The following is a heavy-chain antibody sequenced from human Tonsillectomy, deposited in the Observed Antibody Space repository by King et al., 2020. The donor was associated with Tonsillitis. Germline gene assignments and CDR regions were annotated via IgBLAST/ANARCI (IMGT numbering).Heavy chain of an antibody. J-gene: IGHJ3*02. CDR3: ARGFNFCSGSYPFPRDALAI. CDR1: GFTFSSYD. Sequence: VQLVEFGGGLVQPGGSLRLSCAASGFTFSSYDMHWVRQVTGKGLEWVSTVGTAGDTYYPGSVKGRFTIFRENAKNSLFLQMNSLRAGDTAVYYCARGFNFCSGSYPFPRDALAIWGHGTIVTVSS. D-gene: IGHD3-10*02. CDR2: VGTAGDT. V-gene: IGHV3-13*01.